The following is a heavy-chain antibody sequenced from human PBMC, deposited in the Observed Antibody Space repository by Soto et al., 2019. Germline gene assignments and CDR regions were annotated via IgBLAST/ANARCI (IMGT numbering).Heavy chain of an antibody. D-gene: IGHD2-15*01. CDR2: IYYSGST. CDR1: GGSISSSSYY. J-gene: IGHJ6*02. CDR3: ARVVAAQYYYCGMDV. V-gene: IGHV4-39*01. Sequence: SETLSLTCTVSGGSISSSSYYWGWIRQPPGKGLEWIGSIYYSGSTYYNPSLKSRVTISVDTSKNQFSLKLSSVTAADTAVYYCARVVAAQYYYCGMDVWGQGTTVTVSS.